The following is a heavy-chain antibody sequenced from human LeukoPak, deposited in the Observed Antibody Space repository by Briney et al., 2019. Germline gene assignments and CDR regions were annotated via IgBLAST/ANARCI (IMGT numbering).Heavy chain of an antibody. J-gene: IGHJ5*02. CDR3: ARDRAAVAGNWFDP. Sequence: AASVKVSCKASGYTFTGYYMHWVRQAPGQGLEWMGWINPNSGGTNYAQKFQGRVTMTRDTSISTAYMELSRLRSDDTAVYYCARDRAAVAGNWFDPWGQGTLVTVSS. D-gene: IGHD6-19*01. CDR2: INPNSGGT. CDR1: GYTFTGYY. V-gene: IGHV1-2*02.